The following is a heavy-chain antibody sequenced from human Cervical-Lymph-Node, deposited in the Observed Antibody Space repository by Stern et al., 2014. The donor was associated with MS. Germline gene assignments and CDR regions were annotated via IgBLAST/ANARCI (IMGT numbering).Heavy chain of an antibody. J-gene: IGHJ5*02. D-gene: IGHD1-14*01. CDR1: GYTFTSHY. CDR2: FNPSGETT. Sequence: VQLVQSGAEVKKPGASVRVSCKASGYTFTSHYIHWVRQAPGQGLEWMGIFNPSGETTSSAPQFQGRLTMTRDTSTSTVNWHLSSLRSDDTAVYYCARGFVTTENWFDHWGQGTLVTVSS. V-gene: IGHV1-46*01. CDR3: ARGFVTTENWFDH.